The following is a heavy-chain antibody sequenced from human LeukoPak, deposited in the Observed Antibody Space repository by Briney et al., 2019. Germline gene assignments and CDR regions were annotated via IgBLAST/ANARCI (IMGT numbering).Heavy chain of an antibody. Sequence: GGSLRLSCAASGFTFSSYGMHWVRQAPGKGLEWVAVISYDGSNKYYADSVEGRFTISRDNSKNTLYLQMNSLRAEDTAVYYCAKWADTAMFDYWGQGTLVTVSS. J-gene: IGHJ4*02. CDR1: GFTFSSYG. CDR2: ISYDGSNK. CDR3: AKWADTAMFDY. V-gene: IGHV3-30*18. D-gene: IGHD5-18*01.